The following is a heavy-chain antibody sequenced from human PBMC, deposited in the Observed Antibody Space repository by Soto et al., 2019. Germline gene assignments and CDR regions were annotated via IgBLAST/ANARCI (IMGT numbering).Heavy chain of an antibody. CDR1: GFTFEEYA. CDR2: ISWNSGSV. Sequence: EVQLVESGGGLVQPGRSLRLSCAASGFTFEEYAMHWVRQAPGKGLEWVSGISWNSGSVGYAESVKGRFTISRDDAKKSLYLQMNSLRADDTALYYCAKDRFPVPLNQQIDYWGQGTLVTVSS. CDR3: AKDRFPVPLNQQIDY. J-gene: IGHJ4*02. D-gene: IGHD2-2*01. V-gene: IGHV3-9*01.